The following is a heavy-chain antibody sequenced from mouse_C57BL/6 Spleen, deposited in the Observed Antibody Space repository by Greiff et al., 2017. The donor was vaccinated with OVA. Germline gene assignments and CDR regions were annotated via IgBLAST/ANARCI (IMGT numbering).Heavy chain of an antibody. CDR3: ARTYYYGSSLLDY. D-gene: IGHD1-1*01. Sequence: EVMLVESGGGLVKPGGSLKLSCAASGFTFSDYGMHWVRQAPEKGLEWVAYISSGSSTIYYADTVKGRFTISRDNAKNTLFLQMTSLRSEDTAMYYGARTYYYGSSLLDYWGQGTTLTVSS. V-gene: IGHV5-17*01. CDR2: ISSGSSTI. J-gene: IGHJ2*01. CDR1: GFTFSDYG.